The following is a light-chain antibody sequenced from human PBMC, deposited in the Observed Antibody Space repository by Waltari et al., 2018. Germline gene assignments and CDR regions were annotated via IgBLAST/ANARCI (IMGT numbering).Light chain of an antibody. J-gene: IGKJ1*01. CDR3: QQNNEPQWT. V-gene: IGKV1-39*01. CDR1: KYINTF. CDR2: DAS. Sequence: DIQLTQSPSSLSASVVDRVTLTCRPTKYINTFLNWYQQKPGKAPNLMIHDASTFESGVPSRFTGSGSGTEFTLTISSLQPEDFATYYCQQNNEPQWTFGQGTKIEV.